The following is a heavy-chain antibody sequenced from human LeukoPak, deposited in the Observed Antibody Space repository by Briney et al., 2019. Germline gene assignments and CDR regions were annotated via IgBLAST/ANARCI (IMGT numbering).Heavy chain of an antibody. J-gene: IGHJ4*02. CDR1: GFTFNNYA. CDR3: ARDYADYVGYFFFDY. CDR2: ISGGGETT. D-gene: IGHD4-17*01. V-gene: IGHV3-23*01. Sequence: PGGSLRLSLAASGFTFNNYAMNWVRQAPGKGLEWVSSISGGGETTYYADSAKGRFTISRDNSQNTLYLQMNSMRAEDTAVYYCARDYADYVGYFFFDYWGQGTLVTVSS.